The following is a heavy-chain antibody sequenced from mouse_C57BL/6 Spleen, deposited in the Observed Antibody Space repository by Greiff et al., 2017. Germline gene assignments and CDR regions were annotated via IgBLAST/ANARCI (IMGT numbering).Heavy chain of an antibody. J-gene: IGHJ4*01. V-gene: IGHV1-69*01. CDR2: IDPSDSYT. Sequence: QVQLQQPGAELVMPGASVKLSCKASGYTFTSYWMHWVKQRPGQGLEWIGEIDPSDSYTNYNQKFKGKSTLTVDKSSSTAYMQLSSLTSEDSAVYYCARRGGAMDCWGQGTSVTVSS. CDR3: ARRGGAMDC. CDR1: GYTFTSYW.